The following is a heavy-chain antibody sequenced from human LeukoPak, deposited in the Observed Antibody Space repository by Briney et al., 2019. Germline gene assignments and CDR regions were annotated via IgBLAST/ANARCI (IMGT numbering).Heavy chain of an antibody. J-gene: IGHJ3*02. CDR2: IIPILGIA. V-gene: IGHV1-69*04. CDR1: GGTFSSYA. Sequence: GASVKVSCKASGGTFSSYAISWVRQAPGQGLEWMGRIIPILGIANYAQKFQGRVTITADKSTSTAYMELSSLRSEDTAVYYCASGYTVATPGAFDIWGQGTMVTVSS. D-gene: IGHD4-23*01. CDR3: ASGYTVATPGAFDI.